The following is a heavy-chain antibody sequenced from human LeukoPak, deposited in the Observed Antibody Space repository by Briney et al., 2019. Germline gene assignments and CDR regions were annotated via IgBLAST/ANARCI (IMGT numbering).Heavy chain of an antibody. Sequence: PGGSLRLSCAASGFTFNTFNMNWVRQAPGKGLEWVSSITSGGDYIYYADSVKGRFTISRDNSKNTLYLQMNSLRAEDTAVYYCARGYCSSTSCYFFDYWSQGTLVTVSS. V-gene: IGHV3-21*04. D-gene: IGHD2-2*01. CDR2: ITSGGDYI. J-gene: IGHJ4*02. CDR3: ARGYCSSTSCYFFDY. CDR1: GFTFNTFN.